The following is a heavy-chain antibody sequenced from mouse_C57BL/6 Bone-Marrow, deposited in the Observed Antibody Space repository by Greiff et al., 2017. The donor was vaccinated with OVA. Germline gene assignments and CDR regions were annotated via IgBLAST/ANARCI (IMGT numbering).Heavy chain of an antibody. Sequence: QVQLKQSGAELVRPGTSVKMSCKASGYTFTNYWIGWAKQRPGHGLEWIGDIYPGGGYTNYNEKFKGKATLTADKSSSTAYMQFSSLTSEDSAIYYCARHGRGYYYAMDDWGQGTSVTVSS. CDR1: GYTFTNYW. CDR2: IYPGGGYT. CDR3: ARHGRGYYYAMDD. D-gene: IGHD1-1*01. J-gene: IGHJ4*01. V-gene: IGHV1-63*01.